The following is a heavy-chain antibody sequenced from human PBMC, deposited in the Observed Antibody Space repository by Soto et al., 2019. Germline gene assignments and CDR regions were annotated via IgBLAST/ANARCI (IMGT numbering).Heavy chain of an antibody. V-gene: IGHV4-34*01. CDR3: ARIPRIAARDY. Sequence: SETLSLTCAVYGGSFSGYYWSWIRQPPGKGLEWIGEINHSGSTNYNPSLKSRVTISVDTSKNQFSLKLSSVTAADTAVYYCARIPRIAARDYWGQGPLVTVSS. CDR2: INHSGST. CDR1: GGSFSGYY. J-gene: IGHJ4*02. D-gene: IGHD6-6*01.